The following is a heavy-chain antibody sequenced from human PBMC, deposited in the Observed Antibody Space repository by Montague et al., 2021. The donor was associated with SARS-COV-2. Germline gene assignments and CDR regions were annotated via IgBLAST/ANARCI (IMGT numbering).Heavy chain of an antibody. CDR1: GGSISNDDSY. Sequence: TRSLTCIVSGGSISNDDSYWTWIRQHPGKGLEWIGYISYSGRTSYNVSLKSRLTISADTSDNQFSLKLTSMTAADTAVYYCARMYVPAHGTSAASYSDYWGRGTLVTVSS. D-gene: IGHD6-13*01. J-gene: IGHJ4*02. V-gene: IGHV4-31*03. CDR3: ARMYVPAHGTSAASYSDY. CDR2: ISYSGRT.